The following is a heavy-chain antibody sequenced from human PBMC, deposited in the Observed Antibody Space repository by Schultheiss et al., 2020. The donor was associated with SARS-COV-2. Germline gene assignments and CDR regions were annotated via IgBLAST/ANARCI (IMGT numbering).Heavy chain of an antibody. J-gene: IGHJ4*02. D-gene: IGHD2-15*01. V-gene: IGHV1-69*13. CDR2: IIPIFGTA. CDR3: ARGGYCSGGSCYLDY. Sequence: SVKVSCKASGGTFSSYAISWVRQAPGQGLEWMGGIIPIFGTANYAQKFQGRVTITADESTSTAYMELSSLRSEDTAVYYCARGGYCSGGSCYLDYWGQGTLVTVSS. CDR1: GGTFSSYA.